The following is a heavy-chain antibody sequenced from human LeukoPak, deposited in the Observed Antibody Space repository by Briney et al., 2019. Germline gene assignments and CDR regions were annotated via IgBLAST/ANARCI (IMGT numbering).Heavy chain of an antibody. D-gene: IGHD4-11*01. J-gene: IGHJ4*02. CDR2: IYSGGST. CDR3: AKDAQRGFDYSNSLEY. CDR1: GFTVSNTY. Sequence: PGGSLRLSCAAYGFTVSNTYMSWVRQAPGKGLEWVSVIYSGGSTYYADSVKGRFTISRDNFKKTVYLQMNSLRAEDTAVYYCAKDAQRGFDYSNSLEYWGQGTLVTVSS. V-gene: IGHV3-53*01.